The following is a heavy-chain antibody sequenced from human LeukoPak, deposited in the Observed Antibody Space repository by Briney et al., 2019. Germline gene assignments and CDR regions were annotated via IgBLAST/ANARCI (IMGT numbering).Heavy chain of an antibody. V-gene: IGHV5-51*01. Sequence: GESLKISCKGSGYSFTNYWIGWVREMPGKGLELMWIIYPGGSDTRYSPSFQGQVTISADKSISPAYLQWSSLNAPDTAMYYCARIKMMPGIAADSRNWFDPWGQGTLVTVCS. CDR2: IYPGGSDT. D-gene: IGHD6-13*01. J-gene: IGHJ5*02. CDR1: GYSFTNYW. CDR3: ARIKMMPGIAADSRNWFDP.